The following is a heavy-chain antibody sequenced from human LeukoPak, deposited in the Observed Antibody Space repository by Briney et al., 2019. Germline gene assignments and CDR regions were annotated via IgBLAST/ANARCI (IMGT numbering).Heavy chain of an antibody. CDR3: ARKGYSYAYYYMDV. Sequence: PSETLSLTCTVSGGSISSYYWSWIRQPPGKGLEWIGYIYYSGSTNYNPSLKSRAAISVDTSKNQFSLKLSSVTAADTAVYYCARKGYSYAYYYMDVWGKGTTVTVSS. D-gene: IGHD5-18*01. J-gene: IGHJ6*03. CDR1: GGSISSYY. V-gene: IGHV4-59*01. CDR2: IYYSGST.